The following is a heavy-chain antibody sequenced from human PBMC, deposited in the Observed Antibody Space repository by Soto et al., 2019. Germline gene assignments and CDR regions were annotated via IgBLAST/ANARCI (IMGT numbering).Heavy chain of an antibody. CDR1: GYTFTSYA. CDR3: ARGRTGSYLAND. J-gene: IGHJ4*02. V-gene: IGHV1-3*01. Sequence: ASVKVSCKASGYTFTSYAIHWVRQAPGQRLEWMGWINAGNGNTKYSQKFQGRVTITRDTSASTAYMELSSLRSEDTAVYYCARGRTGSYLANDWGQGTLVTVSS. CDR2: INAGNGNT. D-gene: IGHD1-1*01.